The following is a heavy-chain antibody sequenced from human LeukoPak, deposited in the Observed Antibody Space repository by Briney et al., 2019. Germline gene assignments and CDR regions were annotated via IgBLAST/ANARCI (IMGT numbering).Heavy chain of an antibody. V-gene: IGHV3-23*01. CDR2: ISGSGTRT. CDR1: GFTFSTYA. CDR3: AREPTAAGYVDY. J-gene: IGHJ4*02. Sequence: GESLRLSCAASGFTFSTYAMSWVRQGPGTGLEWVSAISGSGTRTYYADSVKGRFTVSRDNSKNTLYLQMNSLRAEDTAIYYCAREPTAAGYVDYWGQGTLATVSS. D-gene: IGHD3-16*01.